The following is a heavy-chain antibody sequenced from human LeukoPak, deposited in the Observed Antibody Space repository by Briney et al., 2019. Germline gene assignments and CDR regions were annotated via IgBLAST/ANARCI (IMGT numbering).Heavy chain of an antibody. CDR2: INPKSGDA. CDR3: ARALAGFNH. CDR1: GYTFTGFY. J-gene: IGHJ4*02. D-gene: IGHD6-19*01. V-gene: IGHV1-2*02. Sequence: ASVTVSCKASGYTFTGFYMHWVRPAPGQGLEWMGCINPKSGDANYAQKLQGRVAMTSDTSIITAYMELSRLRSDDTAVYYCARALAGFNHWGQGTLVTVSS.